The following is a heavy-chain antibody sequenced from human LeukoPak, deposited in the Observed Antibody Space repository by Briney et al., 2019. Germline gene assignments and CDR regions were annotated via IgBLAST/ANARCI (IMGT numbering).Heavy chain of an antibody. D-gene: IGHD2-2*01. Sequence: PGGSLRLSCAASGFTFSSYSMNWVRQAPGKGLEGVSNITSSGSKTYYADSVKGRFTISRDNAKRLLYLQMNSLGAEDTGVYYCAREKYCGSTSCPVYYGMDVWGKGTTVTVSS. CDR1: GFTFSSYS. CDR3: AREKYCGSTSCPVYYGMDV. J-gene: IGHJ6*04. CDR2: ITSSGSKT. V-gene: IGHV3-48*04.